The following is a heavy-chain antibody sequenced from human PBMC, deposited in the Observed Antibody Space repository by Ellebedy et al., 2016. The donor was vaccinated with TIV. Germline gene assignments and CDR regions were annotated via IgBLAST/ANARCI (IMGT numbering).Heavy chain of an antibody. Sequence: ASVKVSCKASGYTFTSYAMHWVRQAPGQRLEWMGWISAYNGNTNYAQKLQGRVTMTTDTSTSTAYMELRSLRSDDTAVYYCASLAMVRGAPPYGMDVWGQGTTVTVSS. J-gene: IGHJ6*02. CDR3: ASLAMVRGAPPYGMDV. D-gene: IGHD3-10*01. CDR1: GYTFTSYA. V-gene: IGHV1-18*01. CDR2: ISAYNGNT.